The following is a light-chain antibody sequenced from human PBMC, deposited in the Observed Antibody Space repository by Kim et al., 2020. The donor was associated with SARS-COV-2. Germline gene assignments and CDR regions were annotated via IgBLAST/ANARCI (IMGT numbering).Light chain of an antibody. Sequence: GQSITISCTGASSDVGDFNYVSWFQQHPVKAPQLVIYDVNERPSGVSNRFSGSKSGNTASLTISGLQAEDEADYYCSSYTTSNTLLFGGGTKVTVL. J-gene: IGLJ3*02. CDR2: DVN. CDR3: SSYTTSNTLL. V-gene: IGLV2-14*04. CDR1: SSDVGDFNY.